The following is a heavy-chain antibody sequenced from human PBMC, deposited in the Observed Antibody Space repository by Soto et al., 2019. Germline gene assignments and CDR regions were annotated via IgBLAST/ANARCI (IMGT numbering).Heavy chain of an antibody. CDR2: IDPSDSYT. J-gene: IGHJ5*02. D-gene: IGHD3-16*01. CDR3: ARLVSNRFYA. Sequence: PVGSLKISCNVSGYSFTNNWITWGRQMPGKGLEWMGRIDPSDSYTFYSPSFQGHVTFSVDKSINTAYVQWTRLKASDTAMYYCARLVSNRFYAWGQGTLVTVSS. V-gene: IGHV5-10-1*01. CDR1: GYSFTNNW.